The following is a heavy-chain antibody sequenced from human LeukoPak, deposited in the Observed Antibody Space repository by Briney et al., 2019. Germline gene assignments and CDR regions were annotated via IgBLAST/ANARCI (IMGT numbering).Heavy chain of an antibody. Sequence: GGSLRLSCAASGFTFSNYEMHWVRQVPGKGLEWVSYISSSSSTIYYADSVKGRFTISRDNAKSSLYLQMNSLRAEDTAVYYCARSFSGSYSRYWGQGTLVTVSS. J-gene: IGHJ4*02. V-gene: IGHV3-48*03. CDR2: ISSSSSTI. D-gene: IGHD1-26*01. CDR3: ARSFSGSYSRY. CDR1: GFTFSNYE.